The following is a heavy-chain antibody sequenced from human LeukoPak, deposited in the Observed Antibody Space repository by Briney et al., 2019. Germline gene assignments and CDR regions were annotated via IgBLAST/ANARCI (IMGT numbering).Heavy chain of an antibody. J-gene: IGHJ5*02. D-gene: IGHD2-21*01. CDR3: ARDYELGPGRDCFDP. CDR1: GGTFSSYA. CDR2: ISGYSGDT. V-gene: IGHV1-18*01. Sequence: ASVKVSCKASGGTFSSYAISWVRQAPGQGLEWMGWISGYSGDTNYAQKFQGRVTLTTDTSTSTVYMELRSLRSDDTAVFYCARDYELGPGRDCFDPWGQGTLVTVSS.